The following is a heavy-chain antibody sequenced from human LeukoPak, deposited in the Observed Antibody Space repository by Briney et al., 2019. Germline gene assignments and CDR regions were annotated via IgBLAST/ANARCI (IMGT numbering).Heavy chain of an antibody. V-gene: IGHV3-53*01. Sequence: GGSLRLSCAASELIVSANYMSWVRQAPGKGLEWVSLIYSGGSTYYADSVKGRFTISRDNSKNTLYLQMNSLRAEDTAVYYCARSSGSYQYYFDYWGQGTLVTVSS. CDR3: ARSSGSYQYYFDY. CDR2: IYSGGST. CDR1: ELIVSANY. D-gene: IGHD1-26*01. J-gene: IGHJ4*02.